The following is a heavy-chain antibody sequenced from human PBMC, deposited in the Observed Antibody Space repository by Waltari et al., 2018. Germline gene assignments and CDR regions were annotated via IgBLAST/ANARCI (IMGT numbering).Heavy chain of an antibody. V-gene: IGHV4-4*02. Sequence: QVHLQESGPGLVQPSGTLSLPCDVSGVSLLGTNYWGWVRQPPGKGMEWIGEIFHSGNTNYNSSLKSRVTISMDTSKNQFSLTLISVTAADTAVYYCVRNQWKVSLFDFWGQGAKVSVSS. CDR2: IFHSGNT. D-gene: IGHD1-1*01. CDR1: GVSLLGTNY. J-gene: IGHJ4*02. CDR3: VRNQWKVSLFDF.